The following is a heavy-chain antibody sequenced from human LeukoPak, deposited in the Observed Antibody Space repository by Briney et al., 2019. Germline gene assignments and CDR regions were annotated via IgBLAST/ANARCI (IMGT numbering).Heavy chain of an antibody. Sequence: SQTLSLTCDISGDSVSSNSAAWNWIRQSPSRGLEWLGRTYYRSKWYNDYAISVKSRMTINADTSKNQFSLQLNSVTPEDTAVYYCAKGRWALFDCWGLGTLVIVSS. D-gene: IGHD3-10*01. CDR3: AKGRWALFDC. CDR1: GDSVSSNSAA. J-gene: IGHJ4*02. V-gene: IGHV6-1*01. CDR2: TYYRSKWYN.